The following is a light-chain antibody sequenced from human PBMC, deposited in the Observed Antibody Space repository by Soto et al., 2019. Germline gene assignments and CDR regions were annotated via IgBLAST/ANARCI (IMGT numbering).Light chain of an antibody. J-gene: IGLJ2*01. CDR1: SSDVGGYDY. CDR2: EVI. V-gene: IGLV2-14*01. CDR3: SSYTTSSALV. Sequence: QSALTQSASVSGSPGQSITIPCTGTSSDVGGYDYVSWYQQHPGKVPKLIIYEVIKRPSGVSHRFSGSKSGNTASLTISGLQTEDEAGYYCSSYTTSSALVFGGGTKVTVL.